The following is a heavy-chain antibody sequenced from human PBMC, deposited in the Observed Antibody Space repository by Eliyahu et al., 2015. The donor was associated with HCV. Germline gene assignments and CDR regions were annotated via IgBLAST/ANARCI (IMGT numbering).Heavy chain of an antibody. V-gene: IGHV3-9*01. Sequence: VQLVESGGGLVQPGRSLRLSCAASGFIFXXHAMHWVRQAPGKGLEWVAGISWNSLSVGYADSVKGRFTISRDNAKNSLDLQMNSLRAEDTALYYCAKDFGYGDSYYFYYGLDVWGHGTAVTVSS. CDR2: ISWNSLSV. CDR1: GFIFXXHA. D-gene: IGHD4-17*01. CDR3: AKDFGYGDSYYFYYGLDV. J-gene: IGHJ6*02.